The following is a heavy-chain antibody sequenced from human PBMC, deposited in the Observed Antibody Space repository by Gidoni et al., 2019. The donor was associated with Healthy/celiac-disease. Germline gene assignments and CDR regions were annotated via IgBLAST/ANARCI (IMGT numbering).Heavy chain of an antibody. D-gene: IGHD4-17*01. CDR2: IYYSGST. J-gene: IGHJ5*02. Sequence: QVQLQESGPGLVTPSETLSLTCTVSGGSISSYYWSWIRQPPGKGLEWIGYIYYSGSTNYNPSLKSRVTISVDTSKNQFSLKLSSVTAADTAVYYCARSDYGDNWFDPWGQGTLVTVSS. V-gene: IGHV4-59*01. CDR1: GGSISSYY. CDR3: ARSDYGDNWFDP.